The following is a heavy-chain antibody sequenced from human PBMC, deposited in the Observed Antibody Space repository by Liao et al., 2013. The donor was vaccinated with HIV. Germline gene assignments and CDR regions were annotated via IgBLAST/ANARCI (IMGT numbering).Heavy chain of an antibody. J-gene: IGHJ4*02. CDR3: ARVSRQLGYYFDY. D-gene: IGHD6-6*01. Sequence: QVQLQESGPGLVKPSETLSLTCSVSGGSINTYYWSWIRQPPGKGLEWIGYIYYSGTTYYSPSLKSRITISIDTSKNQFSLNLISVTAADTAVYYCARVSRQLGYYFDYWGQGTLVTVSS. V-gene: IGHV4-30-4*08. CDR2: IYYSGTT. CDR1: GGSINTYY.